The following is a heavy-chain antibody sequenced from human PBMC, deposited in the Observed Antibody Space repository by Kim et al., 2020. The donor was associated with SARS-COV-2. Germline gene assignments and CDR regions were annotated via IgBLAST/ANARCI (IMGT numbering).Heavy chain of an antibody. D-gene: IGHD3-10*01. V-gene: IGHV4-61*01. CDR1: GDSVNNPTYY. CDR3: ARNWGYLGSRDHHFDY. Sequence: SETLSLTCTVSGDSVNNPTYYWSWIRQPPGKGLEWIGYMYNTENIKYNPSLKGRVTMSVDTSKNQFSLRLTSVTAAHTAVYYCARNWGYLGSRDHHFDYWCHGTLFTVS. J-gene: IGHJ4*01. CDR2: MYNTENI.